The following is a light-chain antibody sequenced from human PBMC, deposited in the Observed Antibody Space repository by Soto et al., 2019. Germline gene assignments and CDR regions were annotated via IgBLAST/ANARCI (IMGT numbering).Light chain of an antibody. Sequence: DIQMTQSPCSLSASVGDSVIIPRRPSQSIRKYLNWYQHKPGKVPTLIXYAASSLQSGVPSRFSGSGSGTELTLTITSLQTEYYATYYCQQSGATPPWTFGQGTKVDI. CDR2: AAS. CDR1: QSIRKY. J-gene: IGKJ1*01. CDR3: QQSGATPPWT. V-gene: IGKV1-39*01.